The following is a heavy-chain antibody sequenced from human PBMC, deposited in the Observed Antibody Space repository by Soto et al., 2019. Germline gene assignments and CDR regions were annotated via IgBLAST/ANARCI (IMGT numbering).Heavy chain of an antibody. D-gene: IGHD3-22*01. CDR2: IYYSVSA. J-gene: IGHJ5*02. CDR1: GGSISSGGYY. Sequence: SETLSLTYTVSGGSISSGGYYCSWIRQHPGKGLEWSGYIYYSVSAYYNPSLKSRVTISVDTSKNQFSRKLSAVTAADTAVYYCARDGHQTHYYDSSGHHNWFDPVGQGTLVIVAS. V-gene: IGHV4-31*03. CDR3: ARDGHQTHYYDSSGHHNWFDP.